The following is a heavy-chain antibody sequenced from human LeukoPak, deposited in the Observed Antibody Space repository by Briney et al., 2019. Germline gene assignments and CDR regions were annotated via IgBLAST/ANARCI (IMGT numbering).Heavy chain of an antibody. D-gene: IGHD3-22*01. J-gene: IGHJ4*02. CDR1: GFTVSSNY. CDR3: ARRSDYYDFAY. CDR2: IYSGGST. V-gene: IGHV3-53*01. Sequence: PGGSLRLSCAASGFTVSSNYMSWVRQAPGKGLEWVSVIYSGGSTYYADSVKGRFTISRDNSKNTLYLQMNSLRAEDTAVYYCARRSDYYDFAYWGQGTLVTVSS.